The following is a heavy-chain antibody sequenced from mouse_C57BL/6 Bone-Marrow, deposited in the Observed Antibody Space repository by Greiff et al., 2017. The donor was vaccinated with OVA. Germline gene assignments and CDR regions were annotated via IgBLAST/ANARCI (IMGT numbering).Heavy chain of an antibody. V-gene: IGHV1-54*01. CDR1: GYAFTNYL. Sequence: QVQLKQSGAELVRPGTSVKVSCKASGYAFTNYLIEWVKQRPGQGLEWIGVINPGSGGTNYNEKFKGKATLTVDTSSSTAYMQLSSLTSEAAAVYFCARGGYYPDYWGQGTTLTVSS. CDR2: INPGSGGT. J-gene: IGHJ2*01. CDR3: ARGGYYPDY.